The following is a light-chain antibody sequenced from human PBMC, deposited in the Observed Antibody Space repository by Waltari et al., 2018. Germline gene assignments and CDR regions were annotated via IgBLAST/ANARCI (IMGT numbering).Light chain of an antibody. Sequence: DIQMTQSPSTLSASVGDRVTITCRASQTINRWLAWYQQKPGKAPKLLIYKASILESGVPPRFSGSGAGTEFTLTISSLQPDDFATYYCQHRGFGLGTKLQIK. CDR2: KAS. CDR1: QTINRW. CDR3: QHRG. V-gene: IGKV1-5*03. J-gene: IGKJ2*01.